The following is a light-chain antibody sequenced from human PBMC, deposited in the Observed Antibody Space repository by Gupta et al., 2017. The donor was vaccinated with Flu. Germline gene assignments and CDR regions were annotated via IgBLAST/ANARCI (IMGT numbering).Light chain of an antibody. J-gene: IGKJ2*01. CDR2: ETS. Sequence: LTQSPATLSLSPGERATLSCRESQTITKYLAGDQHRPGQDPRLLIYETSKRATGIKGRFSGSGSGTDFTRTSSSIEPEDGDRYDCQLRGAFGQGSKLEIK. CDR3: QLRGA. V-gene: IGKV3-11*01. CDR1: QTITKY.